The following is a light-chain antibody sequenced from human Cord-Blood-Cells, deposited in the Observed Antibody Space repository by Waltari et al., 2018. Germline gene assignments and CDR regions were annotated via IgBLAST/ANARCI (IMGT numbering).Light chain of an antibody. CDR2: AAS. V-gene: IGKV1-8*01. CDR1: QGISSY. CDR3: QQYYSYPYS. Sequence: AIRMTQSPSSFSASTGDRVTITCRAGQGISSYLAWYQQKPGKAPKLLIYAASTLQSGVPSRFSGSRSGTDFTLTISCLQSEDFATYCCQQYYSYPYSFGQGIKLEIK. J-gene: IGKJ2*03.